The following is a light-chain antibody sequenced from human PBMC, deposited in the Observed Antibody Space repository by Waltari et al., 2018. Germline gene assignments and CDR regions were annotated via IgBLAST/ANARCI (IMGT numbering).Light chain of an antibody. CDR2: AAS. CDR1: QSISSY. Sequence: DIKMTQSPSSLSASVGDRVTITCRAIQSISSYLNWYQQKPGKSPKLLIYAASSLQSGVPSRFSGSGSGTDFTLTISSLQPEDFATYYCQQSYSTRGFTFGPGTKVDIK. J-gene: IGKJ3*01. CDR3: QQSYSTRGFT. V-gene: IGKV1-39*01.